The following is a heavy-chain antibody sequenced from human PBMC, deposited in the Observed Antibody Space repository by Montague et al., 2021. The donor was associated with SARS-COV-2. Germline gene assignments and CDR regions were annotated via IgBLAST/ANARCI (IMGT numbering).Heavy chain of an antibody. Sequence: SETLSLTCTVSGGSISSYYWSWIRQPPGKGLEWIGYIYYSGSTNYNPSLKSRVTISVDTSKNQFSLKLRSVTAADTAVYYCARDGYYDNSGYYVRDAFDIWGQGTMVTVSS. J-gene: IGHJ3*02. V-gene: IGHV4-59*01. CDR3: ARDGYYDNSGYYVRDAFDI. CDR2: IYYSGST. CDR1: GGSISSYY. D-gene: IGHD3-22*01.